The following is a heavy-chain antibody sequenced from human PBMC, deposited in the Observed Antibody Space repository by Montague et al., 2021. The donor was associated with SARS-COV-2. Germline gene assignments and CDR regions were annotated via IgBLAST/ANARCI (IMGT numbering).Heavy chain of an antibody. Sequence: SETLSLTCTVSGDSISSGTHYRSWICQPPGKGLEWIGEINHSGSTNYNPSLKSRVSISVDTSKNQFSLKLSSVTAADTAVYYCARGAPTITMIVVVFTGAGWYFDLWGRGTLVTVSS. J-gene: IGHJ2*01. V-gene: IGHV4-39*07. CDR2: INHSGST. CDR3: ARGAPTITMIVVVFTGAGWYFDL. D-gene: IGHD3-22*01. CDR1: GDSISSGTHY.